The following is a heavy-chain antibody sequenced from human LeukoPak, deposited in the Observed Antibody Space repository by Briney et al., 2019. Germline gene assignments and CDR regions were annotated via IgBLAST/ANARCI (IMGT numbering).Heavy chain of an antibody. CDR3: ARVPPPTSTSSLSDWFDP. CDR2: INPNSGGT. J-gene: IGHJ5*02. Sequence: ASVKVSCKASGYTFTGYYMHWVRQAPGQGLEWMGWINPNSGGTNYAQKFQGRVTMTRDTSISTAYMELSRPRSDDTAVYYCARVPPPTSTSSLSDWFDPWGQGTLVTVSS. CDR1: GYTFTGYY. V-gene: IGHV1-2*02. D-gene: IGHD2-2*01.